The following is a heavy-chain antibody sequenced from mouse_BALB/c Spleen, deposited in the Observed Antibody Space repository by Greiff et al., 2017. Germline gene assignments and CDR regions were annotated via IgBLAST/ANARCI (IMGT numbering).Heavy chain of an antibody. J-gene: IGHJ4*01. CDR3: ANSTAHYAMDY. D-gene: IGHD1-2*01. V-gene: IGHV3-6*02. Sequence: ESGPGLVKPSQSLSLTCSVTGYSITSGYYWNWIRQFPGNKLEWMGCISYDGSNNYNPSLKNRISITRDTSKNQFFLKLNSVTTEDTATYYCANSTAHYAMDYWGQGTSVTVSS. CDR2: ISYDGSN. CDR1: GYSITSGYY.